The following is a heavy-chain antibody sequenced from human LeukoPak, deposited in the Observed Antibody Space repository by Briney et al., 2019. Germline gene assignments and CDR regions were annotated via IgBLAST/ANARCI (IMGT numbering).Heavy chain of an antibody. Sequence: ASVKVSCKASGYTFTSYDINWVRQATGQGLEWMGWMNPNSGNTGYAQKFQGRVTMTRNTSISTAYMELSSLRSEDTAVYYCARRRTYYYGSGSYYELGYWGQGTLVTVSS. D-gene: IGHD3-10*01. J-gene: IGHJ4*02. V-gene: IGHV1-8*01. CDR2: MNPNSGNT. CDR1: GYTFTSYD. CDR3: ARRRTYYYGSGSYYELGY.